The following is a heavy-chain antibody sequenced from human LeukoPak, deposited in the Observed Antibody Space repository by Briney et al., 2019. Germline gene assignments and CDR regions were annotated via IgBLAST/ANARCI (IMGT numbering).Heavy chain of an antibody. V-gene: IGHV3-15*01. D-gene: IGHD3-3*01. J-gene: IGHJ4*02. Sequence: PGGSLRLSCAASGFTFSNAWMSWVRQAPGKGLKWVGRIKSKTDGGTTDYAAPVKGRFTISRDDSKNTLYLQMNSLRAEDTAVYYCARDAESLSGYSFAYWGQGTLVTVSS. CDR2: IKSKTDGGTT. CDR1: GFTFSNAW. CDR3: ARDAESLSGYSFAY.